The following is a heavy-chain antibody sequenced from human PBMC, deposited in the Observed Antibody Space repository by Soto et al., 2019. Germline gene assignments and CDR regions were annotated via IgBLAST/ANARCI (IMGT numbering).Heavy chain of an antibody. CDR1: GVTFSSYE. Sequence: GGSLRLSCAASGVTFSSYEMNWVRQAPGKGLEWVSYISSSGSTIYYADSVKGRFTISRDNAKNSLYLQMNSLRAEDTAVYYCARDDKVGYYDSSGPSGMDVWGQGTTVTVSS. J-gene: IGHJ6*02. CDR2: ISSSGSTI. V-gene: IGHV3-48*03. CDR3: ARDDKVGYYDSSGPSGMDV. D-gene: IGHD3-22*01.